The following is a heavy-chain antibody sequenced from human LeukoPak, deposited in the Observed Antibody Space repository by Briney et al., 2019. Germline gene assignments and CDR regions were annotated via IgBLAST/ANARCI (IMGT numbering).Heavy chain of an antibody. Sequence: GGSLRLSCAASGFTFSDYWMSWVRQAPGKGLEWVATIKQDGTEKNYLDSVKGRFTISRDIAKNSLYLQMNSLRAEDTAVYYCAKGSPDTAWSAFDIWGQGTMVTVSS. CDR2: IKQDGTEK. CDR1: GFTFSDYW. V-gene: IGHV3-7*01. CDR3: AKGSPDTAWSAFDI. D-gene: IGHD5-18*01. J-gene: IGHJ3*02.